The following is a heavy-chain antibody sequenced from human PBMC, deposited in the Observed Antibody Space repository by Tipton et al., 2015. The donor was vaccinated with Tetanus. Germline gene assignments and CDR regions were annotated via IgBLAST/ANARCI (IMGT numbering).Heavy chain of an antibody. V-gene: IGHV3-33*01. J-gene: IGHJ4*02. CDR3: AREADCSGGSCFSGGFDN. CDR1: GFIFSSYG. Sequence: SLRLSCAASGFIFSSYGIHWVRQAPGKGLEWVAVSWYDGTDKYYADSVKGRFTIPRDNSKNTLYLQMNSLRAEGTAVYYCAREADCSGGSCFSGGFDNWGQGTQVTVSS. CDR2: SWYDGTDK. D-gene: IGHD2-15*01.